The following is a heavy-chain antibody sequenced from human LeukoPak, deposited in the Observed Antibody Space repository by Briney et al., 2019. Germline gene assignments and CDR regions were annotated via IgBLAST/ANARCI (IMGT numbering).Heavy chain of an antibody. CDR2: NNAGNGNR. Sequence: ASVKVSCKASGYTFTSYTIHWVRQAPGQRLEWMGRNNAGNGNRKYSQEFQDRVTITRDTSASTAYMELSSLRSEDMAVYYCARARYETRIWPKSRYDYYHYMDVWGKGTTVTVSS. D-gene: IGHD3-3*01. CDR3: ARARYETRIWPKSRYDYYHYMDV. CDR1: GYTFTSYT. J-gene: IGHJ6*03. V-gene: IGHV1-3*02.